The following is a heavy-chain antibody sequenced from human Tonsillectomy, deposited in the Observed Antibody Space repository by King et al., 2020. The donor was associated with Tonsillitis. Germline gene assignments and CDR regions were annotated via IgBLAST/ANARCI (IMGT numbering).Heavy chain of an antibody. CDR1: GFTFSSYW. J-gene: IGHJ4*02. CDR3: ARGRGYSGYNPF. V-gene: IGHV3-7*01. CDR2: IKQDGSEK. Sequence: VQLVESGGGLVQPGGSLRLSCAASGFTFSSYWMSWVRQAPRKGLEWVANIKQDGSEKNYVDSVKGRFTISRDIAKNSLYLQMNSLRAEDTAVYYCARGRGYSGYNPFWGQGTLVTVSS. D-gene: IGHD5-12*01.